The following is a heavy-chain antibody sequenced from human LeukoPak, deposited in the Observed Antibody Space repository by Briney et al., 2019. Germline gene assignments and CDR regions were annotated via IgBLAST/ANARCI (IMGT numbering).Heavy chain of an antibody. Sequence: SETLSLTCAVYGGSFSGYYWSWIRQPPGKGLEWIGEINHSGSTNYNPSLKSRVTISVDTSKNQFSLKLSSVTAADTAVYYCATRMTRIEPPHYWGQGTLVAVSS. CDR1: GGSFSGYY. J-gene: IGHJ4*02. V-gene: IGHV4-34*01. CDR2: INHSGST. CDR3: ATRMTRIEPPHY. D-gene: IGHD2/OR15-2a*01.